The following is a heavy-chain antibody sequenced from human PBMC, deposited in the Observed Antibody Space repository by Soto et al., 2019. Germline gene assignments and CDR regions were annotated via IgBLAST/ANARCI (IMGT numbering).Heavy chain of an antibody. J-gene: IGHJ4*02. Sequence: SETLSLTCAVSGGSFSGYYWTWIRQVPGKGLEWIGEINHIGTTNYNPSLRSRVSVSVDTSKNQFSLRLTSLTAADTGLYYCARGRRWGQSVKGHDSWGQGTRVTVSS. CDR2: INHIGTT. CDR3: ARGRRWGQSVKGHDS. CDR1: GGSFSGYY. D-gene: IGHD3-16*01. V-gene: IGHV4-34*01.